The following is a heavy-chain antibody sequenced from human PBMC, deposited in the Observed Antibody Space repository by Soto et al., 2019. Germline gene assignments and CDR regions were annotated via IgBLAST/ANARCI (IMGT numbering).Heavy chain of an antibody. Sequence: GGSLRLSCAASGFTFSSYWMHWVRQAPGKGLVWVSRINSDGSSTSYADSVKGRFTISRDNAKNTLYLQMNSLRAEDTAVYYCARDGSGLRYFDWFRYPAGMDVWGQGTTVTVSS. D-gene: IGHD3-9*01. CDR3: ARDGSGLRYFDWFRYPAGMDV. CDR1: GFTFSSYW. CDR2: INSDGSST. V-gene: IGHV3-74*01. J-gene: IGHJ6*02.